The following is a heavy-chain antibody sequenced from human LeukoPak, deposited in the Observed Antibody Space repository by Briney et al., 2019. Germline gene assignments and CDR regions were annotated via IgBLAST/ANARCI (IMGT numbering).Heavy chain of an antibody. J-gene: IGHJ6*03. CDR3: ARGRIAAGPYYYYYMDV. V-gene: IGHV3-30-3*01. CDR2: ISYDGSNK. CDR1: GFTFSSYA. Sequence: GRSLRLSCAASGFTFSSYAMHWVRQAPGKGLEWVAVISYDGSNKYYADSVKGRFTISRDNSKHTLYLQMNSLRAEDTAVYYCARGRIAAGPYYYYYMDVWGKGTTVTVSS. D-gene: IGHD6-6*01.